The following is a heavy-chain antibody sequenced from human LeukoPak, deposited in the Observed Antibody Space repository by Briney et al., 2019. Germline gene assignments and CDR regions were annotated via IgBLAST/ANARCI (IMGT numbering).Heavy chain of an antibody. CDR1: GYTFTNYG. V-gene: IGHV1-18*01. Sequence: GASVKVSCKASGYTFTNYGISWVRQAPGQGLEWLGWISGYNGHPNYAQKLQGRVTMTTDTSTSTAYMELRSLRSDDTAVYYCARDQQGGYYDSSGLHAFDIWGQGTMVTVSS. J-gene: IGHJ3*02. CDR2: ISGYNGHP. D-gene: IGHD3-22*01. CDR3: ARDQQGGYYDSSGLHAFDI.